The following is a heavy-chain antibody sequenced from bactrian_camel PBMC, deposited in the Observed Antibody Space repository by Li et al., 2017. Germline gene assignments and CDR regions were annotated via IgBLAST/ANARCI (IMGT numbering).Heavy chain of an antibody. Sequence: HVQLVESGGGLVKPGESLTLSCAASGFPFEDHPMHWVRQAPGKGLEWVSTIDNWGWSKSYAESVKGRFTTSRDNNKDMLYLQLSSLKTGDTAMYYCGKGGSSSRPDVRGQGTQVTVS. CDR2: IDNWGWSK. D-gene: IGHD8*01. CDR1: GFPFEDHP. CDR3: GKGGSSSRPDV. J-gene: IGHJ4*01. V-gene: IGHV3S1*01.